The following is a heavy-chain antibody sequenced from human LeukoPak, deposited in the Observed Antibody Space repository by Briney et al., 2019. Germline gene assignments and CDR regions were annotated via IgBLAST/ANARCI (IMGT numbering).Heavy chain of an antibody. CDR1: GGSISNTNW. V-gene: IGHV4-4*02. Sequence: PSETLSLTCGVSGGSISNTNWWTWVRQPPGKGLEWIGEVNLQGSTNYNPSLESRVAISVDKSENHISLKLTSVTAADTAVYYCARSSTNRELLLGYYGMDVWGQGTTVTVSS. CDR2: VNLQGST. J-gene: IGHJ6*01. D-gene: IGHD3-10*01. CDR3: ARSSTNRELLLGYYGMDV.